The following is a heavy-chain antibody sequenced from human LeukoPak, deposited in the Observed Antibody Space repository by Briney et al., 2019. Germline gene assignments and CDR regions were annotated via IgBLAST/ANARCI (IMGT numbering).Heavy chain of an antibody. J-gene: IGHJ4*02. Sequence: SETLSLTCTVSGGSISSYYWSWIRQPPGRGLEWIGYIYYSGSTNYNPSLKSRVTISVDTSKNQFSLKLSSVTAADTAVYYCARVSGYNWNFDYWGQGTLVTVSS. CDR1: GGSISSYY. CDR3: ARVSGYNWNFDY. D-gene: IGHD5-24*01. CDR2: IYYSGST. V-gene: IGHV4-59*01.